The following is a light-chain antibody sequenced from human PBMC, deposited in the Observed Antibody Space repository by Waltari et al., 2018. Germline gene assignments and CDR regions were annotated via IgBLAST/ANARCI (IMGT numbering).Light chain of an antibody. J-gene: IGKJ1*01. CDR1: QSLLDRNGYNL. Sequence: DLVVTQSPLSLPVTPGEPASISCRSSQSLLDRNGYNLLDWYLQKPGQSPQLLIYFGSHRASGVPDRFSGSGSCRDFTLKISRVEAEDVGVYYCMQALQTPWTFGQGTKVEIK. V-gene: IGKV2-28*01. CDR3: MQALQTPWT. CDR2: FGS.